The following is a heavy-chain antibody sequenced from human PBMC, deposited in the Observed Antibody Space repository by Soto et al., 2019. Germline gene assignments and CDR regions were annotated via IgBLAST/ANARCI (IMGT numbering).Heavy chain of an antibody. CDR2: ISGSGGST. D-gene: IGHD5-12*01. J-gene: IGHJ3*02. CDR1: GFTFSSYA. CDR3: AIRRDGYNYVDAFDI. V-gene: IGHV3-23*01. Sequence: GGSLRLSCAASGFTFSSYAMSWVRQAPGKGLEWVSAISGSGGSTYYADSVKGRFTISRDNSKNTLYLQMNSLRAEDTAVYYCAIRRDGYNYVDAFDIWGQGTMVTVSS.